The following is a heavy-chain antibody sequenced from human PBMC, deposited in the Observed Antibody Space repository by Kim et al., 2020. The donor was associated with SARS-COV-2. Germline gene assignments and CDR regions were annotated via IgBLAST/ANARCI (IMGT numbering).Heavy chain of an antibody. CDR3: AREGYGDYVVSYYYYYMDV. V-gene: IGHV3-30-3*01. CDR1: GFTFSSYA. D-gene: IGHD4-17*01. CDR2: ISYDGSNK. J-gene: IGHJ6*03. Sequence: GGSLRLSCAASGFTFSSYAMHWVRQAPGKGLEWVAVISYDGSNKYYADSVKGRFTISRDNSKNTLYLQMNSLRAEDTAVYYCAREGYGDYVVSYYYYYMDVWGKGTTVTVSS.